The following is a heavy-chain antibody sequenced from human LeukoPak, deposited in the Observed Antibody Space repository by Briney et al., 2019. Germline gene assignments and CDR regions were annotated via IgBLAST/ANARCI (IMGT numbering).Heavy chain of an antibody. D-gene: IGHD1-1*01. Sequence: GGSLRLSCAASGFTFSRYTMNWVRQAPGKGLEWVSSISSGSSYIYYADSLKGRFTNSRDNAKNTLYLQMNSLRAEDTAVYYCTRAGNYRFEYWGQGALVTVSS. CDR1: GFTFSRYT. J-gene: IGHJ4*02. V-gene: IGHV3-21*01. CDR2: ISSGSSYI. CDR3: TRAGNYRFEY.